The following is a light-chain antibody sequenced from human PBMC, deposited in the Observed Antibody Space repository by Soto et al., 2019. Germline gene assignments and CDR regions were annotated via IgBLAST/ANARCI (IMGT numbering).Light chain of an antibody. CDR3: QQYNNWPFT. J-gene: IGKJ3*01. CDR2: VAS. CDR1: QSVSSN. Sequence: EIVMTQYPATLSVSPGERATLSCRASQSVSSNLAWSQQKPGQAPRLLIYVASTRATGIPARFSGSGSGTEFTLTISSLQSEYFAVYYCQQYNNWPFTFGPGTKVDIK. V-gene: IGKV3-15*01.